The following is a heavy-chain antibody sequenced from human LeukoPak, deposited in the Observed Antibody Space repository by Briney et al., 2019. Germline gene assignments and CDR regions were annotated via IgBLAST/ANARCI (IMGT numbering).Heavy chain of an antibody. CDR3: AKGYSSSWYSSYFDY. Sequence: PGGSLRLSCAASGFTFSTYGMFWVRQAPGKGLELVAVILYDGSNKYYADSVKGRFTISRDNSKNTLYLQMNSLRAEDTAVYYCAKGYSSSWYSSYFDYWGQGTLVTVSS. CDR2: ILYDGSNK. D-gene: IGHD6-13*01. V-gene: IGHV3-30*18. J-gene: IGHJ4*02. CDR1: GFTFSTYG.